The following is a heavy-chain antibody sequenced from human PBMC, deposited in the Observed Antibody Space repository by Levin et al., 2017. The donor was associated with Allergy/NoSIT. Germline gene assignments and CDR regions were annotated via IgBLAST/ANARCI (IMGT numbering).Heavy chain of an antibody. CDR2: ISGSTSFI. D-gene: IGHD3-10*01. J-gene: IGHJ6*03. Sequence: LSLTCAASGFTFSHYTMNWVRQAPGKGLEWVSSISGSTSFIYYADSLKGRFTISRDNAKSSLFLQMNSLRAEDTAVYYCARAREPDYGSDSYYRGYYYYMDVWGKGTTVTVSS. V-gene: IGHV3-21*01. CDR1: GFTFSHYT. CDR3: ARAREPDYGSDSYYRGYYYYMDV.